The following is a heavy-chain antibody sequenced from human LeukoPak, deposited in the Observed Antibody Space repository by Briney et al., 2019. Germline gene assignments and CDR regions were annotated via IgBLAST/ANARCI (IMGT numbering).Heavy chain of an antibody. J-gene: IGHJ6*02. CDR1: GFTFSSYA. V-gene: IGHV3-30-3*01. Sequence: PGRSLRLSCSASGFTFSSYAMHWVRQAPGKGLEWVAVISYDGSNKYYADSVKGRFTISRDNSKNSLYLQMNSLRAEDTAVYYCARDSSSWYLLYYYYGMDVWGQGTTVTVSS. CDR2: ISYDGSNK. D-gene: IGHD6-13*01. CDR3: ARDSSSWYLLYYYYGMDV.